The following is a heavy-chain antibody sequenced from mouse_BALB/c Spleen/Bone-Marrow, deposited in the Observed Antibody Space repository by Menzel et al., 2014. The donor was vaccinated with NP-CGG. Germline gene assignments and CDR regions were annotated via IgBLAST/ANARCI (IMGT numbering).Heavy chain of an antibody. CDR3: AREGSYDVCSGHFDY. Sequence: QVQLQQSGAELARHGASVRISCEASGYSFISYTMHWVKQRPGQGLEWIAYIVPSSAYSNYNQKFKDKPTLTADTSSSTHLMQLSSLTSEDSAVYYCAREGSYDVCSGHFDYWGPGTTLTVSS. J-gene: IGHJ2*01. V-gene: IGHV1-4*01. D-gene: IGHD2-3*01. CDR2: IVPSSAYS. CDR1: GYSFISYT.